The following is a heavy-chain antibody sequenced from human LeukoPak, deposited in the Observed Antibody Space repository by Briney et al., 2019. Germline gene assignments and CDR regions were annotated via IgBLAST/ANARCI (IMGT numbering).Heavy chain of an antibody. CDR2: ISASGGSS. Sequence: PGGSLRLSCAASGFTFSSYAMSWVRQAPGKGLEWVLGISASGGSSYYADSAKGRFTISRDNSKNTLYLQMDSLRAEDTAVYYCAKDRITGTPYYFDYWGQGTLVTVSS. D-gene: IGHD1-20*01. V-gene: IGHV3-23*01. J-gene: IGHJ4*02. CDR3: AKDRITGTPYYFDY. CDR1: GFTFSSYA.